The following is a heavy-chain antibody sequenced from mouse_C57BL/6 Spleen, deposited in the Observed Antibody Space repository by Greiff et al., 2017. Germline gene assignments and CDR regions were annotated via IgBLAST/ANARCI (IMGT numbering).Heavy chain of an antibody. D-gene: IGHD1-1*01. Sequence: QVQLQQPGAELVRPGTSVKLSCKASGYTFTSYWMHWVKQRPGQGLEWIGVIDPSDSYTNYNQKFKGKATLTVDTSSSTAYMQRISLTSEDSAVYYCARENGSSFDYWGQGTTLTVSS. CDR3: ARENGSSFDY. V-gene: IGHV1-59*01. J-gene: IGHJ2*01. CDR2: IDPSDSYT. CDR1: GYTFTSYW.